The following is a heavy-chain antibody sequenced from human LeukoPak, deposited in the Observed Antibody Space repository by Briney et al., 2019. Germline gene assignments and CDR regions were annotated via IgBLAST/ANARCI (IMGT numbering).Heavy chain of an antibody. CDR1: GFTFSSYW. CDR2: INSDGSST. D-gene: IGHD5-18*01. Sequence: GGSLRLSCAASGFTFSSYWMHWVRQAPGKGLVWVSRINSDGSSTSYADSVKGRFTISRDNAKNTLYLQMNSLRAEDTAVYYCASWGLGQLWFENTGDYWGQGTLVTVSS. V-gene: IGHV3-74*01. J-gene: IGHJ4*02. CDR3: ASWGLGQLWFENTGDY.